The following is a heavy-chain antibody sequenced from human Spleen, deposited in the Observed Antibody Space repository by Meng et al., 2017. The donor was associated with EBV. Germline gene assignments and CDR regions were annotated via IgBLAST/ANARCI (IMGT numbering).Heavy chain of an antibody. J-gene: IGHJ4*02. Sequence: VQLGRAGDEGKTPGTSVKVACKASGYSLTNYVIHWLCQAPGQRLEWLGWIHPGNGNTKYSQNFQGRVTITSDTSATAGYMELNSLKSEDTAIYYCARDVVAAVTYYSLDYWGQGTLVTSPQ. CDR1: GYSLTNYV. V-gene: IGHV1-3*01. D-gene: IGHD2-15*01. CDR2: IHPGNGNT. CDR3: ARDVVAAVTYYSLDY.